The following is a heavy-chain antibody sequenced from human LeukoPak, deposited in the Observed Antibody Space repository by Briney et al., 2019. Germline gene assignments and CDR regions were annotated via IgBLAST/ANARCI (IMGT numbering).Heavy chain of an antibody. Sequence: GGSLRLSCAASGFTVSSNYMSWVRQAPGKGLEWVSVIYSGGSTYYADSVKGRFTISRDNSKNTLYLQMNSLRAEDTAVYYCARVRDTTWLGYFDYWGQGTLVTVSS. CDR3: ARVRDTTWLGYFDY. CDR1: GFTVSSNY. V-gene: IGHV3-66*01. CDR2: IYSGGST. J-gene: IGHJ4*02. D-gene: IGHD5-18*01.